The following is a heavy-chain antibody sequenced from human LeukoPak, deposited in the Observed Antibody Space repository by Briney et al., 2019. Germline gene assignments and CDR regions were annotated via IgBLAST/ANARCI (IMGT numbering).Heavy chain of an antibody. J-gene: IGHJ4*02. D-gene: IGHD3-10*01. CDR3: ARSGLWFGKRHFDY. Sequence: PSETLSLTCAVYGGSFSGYYWSWIRQPPGKGLEWIGEINHSGSTNYNPSLKSRVTISVDTSKNQFSLKLSSVTAADTAVYYCARSGLWFGKRHFDYWGQGTLVTVSS. CDR1: GGSFSGYY. V-gene: IGHV4-34*01. CDR2: INHSGST.